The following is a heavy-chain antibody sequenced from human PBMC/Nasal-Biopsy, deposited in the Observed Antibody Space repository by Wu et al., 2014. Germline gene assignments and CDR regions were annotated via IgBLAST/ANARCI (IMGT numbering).Heavy chain of an antibody. CDR3: AREGKNFTGRIDQ. CDR2: VFYSGTT. J-gene: IGHJ4*02. D-gene: IGHD1-1*01. V-gene: IGHV4-59*01. Sequence: TLSLTRTVSGDSIGTYLWNWIRQTPGKGLEWIGNVFYSGTTHYNPSLNGRVTISVDTSKSQFYLQLTSVTAADTALYFCAREGKNFTGRIDQWGQGTLVIVSA. CDR1: GDSIGTYL.